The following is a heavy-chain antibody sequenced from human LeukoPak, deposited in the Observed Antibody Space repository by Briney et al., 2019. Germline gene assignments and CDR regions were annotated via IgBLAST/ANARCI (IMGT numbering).Heavy chain of an antibody. V-gene: IGHV3-48*02. J-gene: IGHJ4*02. CDR3: ATSSGALDH. CDR1: GFTFSSYS. CDR2: ISSSSSTI. Sequence: GGSLRLSCAASGFTFSSYSMNWVRQAPGKGLEWVSYISSSSSTIYYADSVKGRFTNSRDNAKNSLHLQMNSLRDEDTAVYYCATSSGALDHWGQGTLVTVSS. D-gene: IGHD1-26*01.